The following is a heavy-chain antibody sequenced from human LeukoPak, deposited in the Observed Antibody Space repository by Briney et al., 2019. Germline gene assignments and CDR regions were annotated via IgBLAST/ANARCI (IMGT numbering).Heavy chain of an antibody. CDR1: GVSFSGYY. J-gene: IGHJ4*02. CDR2: INHSGST. V-gene: IGHV4-34*01. D-gene: IGHD1-7*01. Sequence: SETLSLTCAVYGVSFSGYYWSWIRQPPGKGLEWIGEINHSGSTNYNPSLKSRVTISVDTSKNQFSLKLRSVTAADTAVYYCARLFGNYQNYFDYWGQGTLVTVSS. CDR3: ARLFGNYQNYFDY.